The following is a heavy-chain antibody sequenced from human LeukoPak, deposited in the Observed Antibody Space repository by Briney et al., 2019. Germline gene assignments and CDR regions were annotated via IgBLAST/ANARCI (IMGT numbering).Heavy chain of an antibody. V-gene: IGHV1-2*02. Sequence: ASVKVSCKASGYTFTDHYMHWVRQATGQGLEWMGWINPNSGGTNYAQKFQGRVTMTRDTSISTAYMELSRLRSDDTAVYYCARDLVMFSAVVPAAIWSKYYYGMDVWGQGTTVTVSS. D-gene: IGHD2-2*01. CDR3: ARDLVMFSAVVPAAIWSKYYYGMDV. CDR2: INPNSGGT. J-gene: IGHJ6*02. CDR1: GYTFTDHY.